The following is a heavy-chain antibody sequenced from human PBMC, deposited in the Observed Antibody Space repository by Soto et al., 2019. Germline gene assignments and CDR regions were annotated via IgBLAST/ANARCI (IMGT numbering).Heavy chain of an antibody. CDR1: GFTFSSYG. V-gene: IGHV3-66*01. J-gene: IGHJ6*02. CDR2: IYIAGNT. D-gene: IGHD1-26*01. CDR3: ARDFVVGGPTINYYYGMDV. Sequence: GVSLRLSCAASGFTFSSYGMHWVLQAPGKGLEWISIIYIAGNTYYSDSVKGRFTISRDNSKNTLYLQMNSLGAEDTAVYYCARDFVVGGPTINYYYGMDVWGQGTTVTVSS.